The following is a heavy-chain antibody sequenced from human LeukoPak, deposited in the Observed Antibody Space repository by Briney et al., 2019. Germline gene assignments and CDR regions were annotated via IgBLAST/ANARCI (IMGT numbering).Heavy chain of an antibody. J-gene: IGHJ6*04. CDR3: AADSPRGYGMDV. CDR2: IVVGSGNT. Sequence: TSVKVSCKASGFTFTSSAVQWVRQARGQRLEWIGWIVVGSGNTNYAQKFQERVTITRDMSTSTAYMELSSLRSEDTAVYHCAADSPRGYGMDVWGKGTTVTVSS. V-gene: IGHV1-58*01. D-gene: IGHD3-10*01. CDR1: GFTFTSSA.